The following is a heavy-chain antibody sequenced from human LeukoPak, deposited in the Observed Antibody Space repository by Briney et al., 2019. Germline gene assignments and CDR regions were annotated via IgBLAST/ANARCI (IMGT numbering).Heavy chain of an antibody. J-gene: IGHJ4*02. CDR1: GGSINSTTYY. V-gene: IGHV4-39*07. CDR3: ASIDYYDSSGSDY. D-gene: IGHD3-22*01. Sequence: PSETLSLTCTVSGGSINSTTYYWGWIRQPPGKGLEWIGNIYHSGTTYYNPSLKSRVTISVDTSKNKFSLKMSSVTAADTAVYYCASIDYYDSSGSDYWGQGTLVTVSS. CDR2: IYHSGTT.